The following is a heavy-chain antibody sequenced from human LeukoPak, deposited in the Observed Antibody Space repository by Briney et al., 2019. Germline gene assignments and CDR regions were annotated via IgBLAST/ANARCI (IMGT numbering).Heavy chain of an antibody. CDR1: GFTFSSYT. V-gene: IGHV3-23*01. CDR3: AKASTYSSSPADY. Sequence: GGSLRLSCAASGFTFSSYTMNWVRQAPGKGLEWVSAISGSGGSTYYADSVKGRFTISRDNSKNTLYLQMNSLRAEDTAVYYCAKASTYSSSPADYWGQGTLVTVSS. D-gene: IGHD6-6*01. CDR2: ISGSGGST. J-gene: IGHJ4*02.